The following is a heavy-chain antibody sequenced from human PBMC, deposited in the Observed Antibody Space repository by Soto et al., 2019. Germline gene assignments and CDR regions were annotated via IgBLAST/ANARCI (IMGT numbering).Heavy chain of an antibody. J-gene: IGHJ3*02. CDR3: AKVGVGDNDAFDI. CDR1: GFTFSSYA. Sequence: WGSLRLSCAASGFTFSSYAMSWVRQAPGKGLEWVSAISGSGGSTYYADSVKGRFTISRDNSKNTLYLQMNSLRAEDTAVYYCAKVGVGDNDAFDIWGQGTMVTVSS. CDR2: ISGSGGST. V-gene: IGHV3-23*01. D-gene: IGHD2-15*01.